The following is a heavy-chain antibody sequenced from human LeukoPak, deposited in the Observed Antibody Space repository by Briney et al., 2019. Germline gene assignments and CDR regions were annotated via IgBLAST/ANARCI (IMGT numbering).Heavy chain of an antibody. CDR2: ISYDGSNK. D-gene: IGHD3-22*01. CDR1: GFTFSNYA. V-gene: IGHV3-30-3*01. J-gene: IGHJ4*02. Sequence: PGRSLRLSCAASGFTFSNYAMHWVRQAPGKGLEWVAVISYDGSNKYYADSVKGRFTISRDNSKNTLYLQMNSLRAEDTAVYYCARDPSYDSSGYYGFDYWGQGTLVTVSS. CDR3: ARDPSYDSSGYYGFDY.